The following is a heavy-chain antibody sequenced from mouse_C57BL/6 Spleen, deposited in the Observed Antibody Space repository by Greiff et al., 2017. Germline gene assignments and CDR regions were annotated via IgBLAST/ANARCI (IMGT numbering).Heavy chain of an antibody. CDR2: IDPENGDT. Sequence: VQLKQSGAELVRPGASVKLSCTASGFNIKDDYMHWVKQRPEQGLEWIGWIDPENGDTEYASKFQGKATITADTSSNTAYLQLSSLTSEDTAVDYCTTDYGSSYPALVAYWGQGTLVTVSA. D-gene: IGHD1-1*01. CDR3: TTDYGSSYPALVAY. J-gene: IGHJ3*01. CDR1: GFNIKDDY. V-gene: IGHV14-4*01.